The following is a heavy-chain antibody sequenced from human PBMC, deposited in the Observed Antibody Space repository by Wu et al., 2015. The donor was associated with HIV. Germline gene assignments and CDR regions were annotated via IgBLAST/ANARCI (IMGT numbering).Heavy chain of an antibody. CDR1: PYTFSSFG. J-gene: IGHJ6*02. CDR3: ASGSKGGSYYYYGMDV. V-gene: IGHV1-18*01. CDR2: VSSYSGDT. D-gene: IGHD3-10*01. Sequence: QFQLVQSGAEVKKPGASVKVSCKASPYTFSSFGISWVRQAPEQGLEWMGWVSSYSGDTKYAEKFQGRVTMTTDTSTSTAYMELRSLKSDDTAVYYCASGSKGGSYYYYGMDVWGPGTTVTVSS.